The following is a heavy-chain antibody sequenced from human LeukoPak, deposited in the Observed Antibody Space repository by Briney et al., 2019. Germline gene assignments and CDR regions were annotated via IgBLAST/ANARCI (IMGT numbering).Heavy chain of an antibody. CDR2: IYYSGST. V-gene: IGHV4-39*01. J-gene: IGHJ4*02. Sequence: SETLSLTCTVSGGSISSSSYYWGWIRQPPGKGLEWIGSIYYSGSTYYNPSLKSRVTISVDTSKNQFSLKLSSVTAADTAVYYCAGPYSSSWYYFDYWGQGTLVTVSS. D-gene: IGHD6-13*01. CDR3: AGPYSSSWYYFDY. CDR1: GGSISSSSYY.